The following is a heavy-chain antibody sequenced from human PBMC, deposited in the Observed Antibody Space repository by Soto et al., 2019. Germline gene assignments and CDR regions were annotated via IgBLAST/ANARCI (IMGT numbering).Heavy chain of an antibody. Sequence: EVQLVESGGGLVQPGRSLRLSCAASGFTFDDYAMHWVRQATGKGLEWVSGISWNSGSIGYADSVKGRFTISRDNAKNSLYLQMNSLRAEDTALYYCAKDGTSSSSPGGWFDPWGQGTLVTVSS. V-gene: IGHV3-9*01. D-gene: IGHD6-6*01. CDR1: GFTFDDYA. CDR2: ISWNSGSI. J-gene: IGHJ5*02. CDR3: AKDGTSSSSPGGWFDP.